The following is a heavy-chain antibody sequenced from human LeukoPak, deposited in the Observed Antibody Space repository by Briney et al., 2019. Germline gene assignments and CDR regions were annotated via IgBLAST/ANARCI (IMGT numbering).Heavy chain of an antibody. Sequence: SVKVSCKASGGTFISYAISWVRQAPGQGLEWRGGIIPIFGTANYAQKFQGRVTITTDESTRKAYMELSRLRYEDTAGYYCARDHYYDSSGSSYSGQGTLVTVSS. CDR2: IIPIFGTA. D-gene: IGHD3-22*01. J-gene: IGHJ4*02. CDR1: GGTFISYA. CDR3: ARDHYYDSSGSSY. V-gene: IGHV1-69*05.